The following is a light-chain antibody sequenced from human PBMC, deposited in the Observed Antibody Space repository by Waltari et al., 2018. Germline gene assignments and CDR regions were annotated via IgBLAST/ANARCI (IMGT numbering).Light chain of an antibody. Sequence: QSALTQPASVSGSPGQSITLSCTGSRSDVGSYNLVSWYQQHPGKAPKLMIYEGSKRPSGVSNRFAGSKSDNTASLTISGLQAEDEAHYYCCSYAGSSAPRVFGGGTKLTVL. V-gene: IGLV2-23*01. J-gene: IGLJ3*02. CDR1: RSDVGSYNL. CDR2: EGS. CDR3: CSYAGSSAPRV.